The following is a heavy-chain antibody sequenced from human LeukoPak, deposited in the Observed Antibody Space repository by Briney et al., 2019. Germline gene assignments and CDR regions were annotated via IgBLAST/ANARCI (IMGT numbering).Heavy chain of an antibody. CDR3: ARDALGEEQPATLDY. CDR2: ISSSSYI. CDR1: GFTFSSYS. J-gene: IGHJ4*02. D-gene: IGHD5-12*01. Sequence: PGGSLRLSCAASGFTFSSYSMNWVRQAPGKGLEWVSSISSSSYIYYADSVKGRFTISRDNAMNSLYLQMNSLRAEDTAVYYCARDALGEEQPATLDYWGQGTLVTVSS. V-gene: IGHV3-21*01.